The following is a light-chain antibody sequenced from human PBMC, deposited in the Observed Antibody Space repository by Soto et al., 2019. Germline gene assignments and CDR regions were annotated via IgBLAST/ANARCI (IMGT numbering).Light chain of an antibody. CDR2: GAS. V-gene: IGKV3D-7*01. J-gene: IGKJ1*01. CDR1: QSVSSCY. Sequence: PGERVTLSCRASQSVSSCYLTWYQQKPGQAPRLLIYGASTRATGIPARFSGSGSGTDFTLTISSLQPEDFAVYYCQQDYNLRTFGQGTKVEIK. CDR3: QQDYNLRT.